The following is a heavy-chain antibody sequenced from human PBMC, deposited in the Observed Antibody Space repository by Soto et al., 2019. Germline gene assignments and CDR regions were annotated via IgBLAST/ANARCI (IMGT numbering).Heavy chain of an antibody. J-gene: IGHJ4*02. CDR2: IGSDGST. D-gene: IGHD1-1*01. V-gene: IGHV3-23*01. CDR3: AKDPYNHRFDS. CDR1: GFPFSRHA. Sequence: GGSLRLSCAASGFPFSRHAMAWVRRAAGRGLEWVATIGSDGSTYHAESVKGRFSISRDNYGNMLHLQLNSLRVEDTGIYYCAKDPYNHRFDSWGQGTLVTVSS.